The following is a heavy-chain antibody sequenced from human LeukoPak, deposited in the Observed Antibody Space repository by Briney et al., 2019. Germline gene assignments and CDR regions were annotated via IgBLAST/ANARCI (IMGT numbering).Heavy chain of an antibody. D-gene: IGHD6-19*01. CDR1: GFTFSSYT. CDR2: ISSSSSYI. V-gene: IGHV3-21*01. CDR3: VREGYSSGWLNFDY. J-gene: IGHJ4*02. Sequence: GESLTLSCAASGFTFSSYTMNWVRQAPGKGLEWVSSISSSSSYIYYADSVKGRFTISRDNAKNSLYLQMNSLRAEDTAVYYCVREGYSSGWLNFDYWGQGTLVTVSS.